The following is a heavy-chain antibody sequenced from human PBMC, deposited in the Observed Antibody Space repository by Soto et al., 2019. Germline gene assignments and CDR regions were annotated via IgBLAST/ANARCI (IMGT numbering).Heavy chain of an antibody. Sequence: GGSPRISCAACGFTFDDYAMHWVRQDPGKGLEWVSGISWNSGSIGYADSVKGRFTISRDNAKNSLYLQMNSLRAEDTALYYCAKASPPDGYSSGWYYFDYWGQGTLVTVSS. CDR2: ISWNSGSI. J-gene: IGHJ4*02. CDR1: GFTFDDYA. V-gene: IGHV3-9*01. CDR3: AKASPPDGYSSGWYYFDY. D-gene: IGHD6-19*01.